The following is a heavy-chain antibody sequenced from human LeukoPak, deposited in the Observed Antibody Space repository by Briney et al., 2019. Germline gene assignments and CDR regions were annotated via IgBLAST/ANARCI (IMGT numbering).Heavy chain of an antibody. CDR1: GFTFSSYG. CDR2: IRYDGSNK. CDR3: ARDNYDFWSGYRFDY. Sequence: GGSLRLSCAASGFTFSSYGMHWVRQAPGKGLEWVAFIRYDGSNKYYADSVKGRFTISRDNSKNTLYLQMNSLRAEDTAVYYCARDNYDFWSGYRFDYWGQGTLVTVSS. V-gene: IGHV3-30*02. J-gene: IGHJ4*02. D-gene: IGHD3-3*01.